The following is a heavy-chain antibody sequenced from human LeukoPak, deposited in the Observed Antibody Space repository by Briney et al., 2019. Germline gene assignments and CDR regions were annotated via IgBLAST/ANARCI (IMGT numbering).Heavy chain of an antibody. CDR3: ARANVIWFGELTE. CDR1: GFTVSSNY. Sequence: GGSLRLSCAASGFTVSSNYMSWVRQAPGKGLEWVSVIYSGGSTYYADSVKGRFTISRDNSKNTLDLQMNSLRAEDTAVYYCARANVIWFGELTEWGQGTLVTVSS. J-gene: IGHJ4*02. CDR2: IYSGGST. D-gene: IGHD3-10*01. V-gene: IGHV3-53*01.